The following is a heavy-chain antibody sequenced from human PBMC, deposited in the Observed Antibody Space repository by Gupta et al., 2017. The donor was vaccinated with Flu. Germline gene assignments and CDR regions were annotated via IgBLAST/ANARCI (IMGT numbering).Heavy chain of an antibody. Sequence: QVQLQESGPGLVKPSETLSLTCTVSGGSINNYYWSWIRQPPGKGLECIGYIYYSGSTNYNPSLKNRVTISIDTSMQQFSLKLTSVTAADTAVDYCARGGYYDSGSYVYFDNWGQGTLVTVSS. CDR2: IYYSGST. D-gene: IGHD3-10*01. J-gene: IGHJ4*02. CDR1: GGSINNYY. CDR3: ARGGYYDSGSYVYFDN. V-gene: IGHV4-59*01.